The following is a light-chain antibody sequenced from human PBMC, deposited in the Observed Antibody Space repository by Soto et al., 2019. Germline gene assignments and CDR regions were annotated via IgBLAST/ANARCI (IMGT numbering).Light chain of an antibody. CDR1: QSVSSN. J-gene: IGKJ5*01. CDR3: QQYNNLLPIT. Sequence: EIVMTQYPETLSVSAGERATLSCMASQSVSSNLAWYQQKPGQAPRLLIYGASTRATGIPARFSGSGSGTEFTLTISSLQSEDFAIYYCQQYNNLLPITFGQGGLLEIK. CDR2: GAS. V-gene: IGKV3-15*01.